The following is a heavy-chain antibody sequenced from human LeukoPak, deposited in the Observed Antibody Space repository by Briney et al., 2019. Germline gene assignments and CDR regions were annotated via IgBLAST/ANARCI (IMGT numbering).Heavy chain of an antibody. J-gene: IGHJ4*02. V-gene: IGHV4-39*01. CDR2: IYYSGST. CDR3: ARRDIVATIDY. D-gene: IGHD5-12*01. CDR1: GGSISTSSYY. Sequence: SETLSLTCTVSGGSISTSSYYWAWIRQPPGKGLEWIGSIYYSGSTFYNPSLKSRVTISGDTFKNQFSLKLSSVTAADTAVYYCARRDIVATIDYWGQGTLVTVSS.